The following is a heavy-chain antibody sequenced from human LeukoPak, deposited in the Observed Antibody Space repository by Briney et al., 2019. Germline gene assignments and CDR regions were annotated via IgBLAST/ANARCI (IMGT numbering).Heavy chain of an antibody. V-gene: IGHV1-2*02. CDR1: GYTFTGYY. CDR3: ARGGEAYFDFWSGYYSIDY. J-gene: IGHJ4*02. D-gene: IGHD3-3*01. CDR2: INPNSGGT. Sequence: ASVKVSCKASGYTFTGYYMHWVRQAPGQGLEWTGWINPNSGGTNYAQKFQGRVTMTRDTSTSTAYMELSRLRSNDTAVYYCARGGEAYFDFWSGYYSIDYWGQGTLVTVSS.